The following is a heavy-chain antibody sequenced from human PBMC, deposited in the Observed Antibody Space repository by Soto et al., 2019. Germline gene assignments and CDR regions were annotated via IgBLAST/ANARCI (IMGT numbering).Heavy chain of an antibody. CDR2: ISARGGSS. Sequence: EVHLLESGGGWVQPGGSLRLSCAAAGFSFTSYAIVWVRQAPGKGLEWVSVISARGGSSYFADSVKGRFTISRDNSKNVLSLEMNSMRAEDTAIYFCAKGSIEYSAAVDNWGQGTLVLVSS. D-gene: IGHD5-12*01. V-gene: IGHV3-23*01. CDR3: AKGSIEYSAAVDN. CDR1: GFSFTSYA. J-gene: IGHJ4*02.